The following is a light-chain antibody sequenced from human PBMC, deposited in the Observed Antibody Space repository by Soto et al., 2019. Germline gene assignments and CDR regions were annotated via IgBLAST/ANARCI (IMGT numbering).Light chain of an antibody. CDR1: QSIATY. J-gene: IGKJ1*01. V-gene: IGKV1-39*01. CDR2: AAS. Sequence: DLQMTQSPSSLSASVGDRVTITCRASQSIATYLNWYQQKPGKAPELLIYAASSFQSGVPSRFSGSGSGTDFTLTISSLQPEDFATYYCQQSYSTPWTFGQGTKVEIK. CDR3: QQSYSTPWT.